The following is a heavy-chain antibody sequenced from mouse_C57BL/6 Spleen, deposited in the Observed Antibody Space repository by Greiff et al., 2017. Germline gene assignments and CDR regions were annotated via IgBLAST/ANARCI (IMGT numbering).Heavy chain of an antibody. CDR3: TRSYYYGSTFAY. J-gene: IGHJ3*01. CDR1: GYTFTDYE. V-gene: IGHV1-15*01. D-gene: IGHD1-1*01. CDR2: IDPETGGT. Sequence: QVQLQQSGAELVRPGASVTLSCKASGYTFTDYEMHWVKQTPVHGLEWIGAIDPETGGTAYNQKFKGKAILTADKSSSTAYMELRSLTSEDSAVYYCTRSYYYGSTFAYWGQGTLVTVSA.